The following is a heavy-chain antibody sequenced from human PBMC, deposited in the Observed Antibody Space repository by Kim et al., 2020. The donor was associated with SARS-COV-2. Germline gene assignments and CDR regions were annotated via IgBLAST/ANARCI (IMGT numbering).Heavy chain of an antibody. D-gene: IGHD3-22*01. V-gene: IGHV3-21*01. CDR2: ISSSSSYI. J-gene: IGHJ4*02. CDR3: ARDGSYYYDSSGPEEGGVGYFDY. CDR1: GFTFSSYS. Sequence: GGSLRLSCAASGFTFSSYSMNWVRQAPGKGLEWVSSISSSSSYIYYADSVKVRFTISRDNAKNSLYLQMNSLRAEDTAVYYCARDGSYYYDSSGPEEGGVGYFDYWGQGTLVTVSS.